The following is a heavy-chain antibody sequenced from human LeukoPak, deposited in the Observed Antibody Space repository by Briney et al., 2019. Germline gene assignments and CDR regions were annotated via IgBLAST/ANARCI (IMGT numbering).Heavy chain of an antibody. J-gene: IGHJ4*02. D-gene: IGHD4-23*01. CDR3: ARHQSYGGRGGFDY. Sequence: GGSLRLSCAASGFTFSSYAMHWVGQAQGKGLRGVAVISYDGSNKYYADSVKGRFTISRDNSKNTVYLQMNSLRAEDTAVYYCARHQSYGGRGGFDYWGQGILVTVSS. CDR1: GFTFSSYA. V-gene: IGHV3-30-3*01. CDR2: ISYDGSNK.